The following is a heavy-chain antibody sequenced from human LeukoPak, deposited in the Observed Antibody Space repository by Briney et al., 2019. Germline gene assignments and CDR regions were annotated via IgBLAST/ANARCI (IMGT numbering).Heavy chain of an antibody. CDR2: INHSGST. CDR3: ARVPSSAASYYFDY. CDR1: GGSFSGYY. Sequence: SETLSLTCAVYGGSFSGYYWSWIRRPPGKGLEWIGEINHSGSTNYNPSLKSRVTMSVDTSKNQFFLILSSVTAADTAVYYCARVPSSAASYYFDYWGQGTLVTVSS. V-gene: IGHV4-34*01. J-gene: IGHJ4*02.